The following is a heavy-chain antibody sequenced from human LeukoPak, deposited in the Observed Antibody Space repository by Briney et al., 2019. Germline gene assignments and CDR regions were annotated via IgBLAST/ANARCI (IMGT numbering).Heavy chain of an antibody. CDR1: GFTFSSYG. J-gene: IGHJ4*02. CDR3: AKVFRPYVYSSSWGPTPDDY. CDR2: ISGSGGST. V-gene: IGHV3-23*01. D-gene: IGHD6-13*01. Sequence: GGSLRLSCAASGFTFSSYGMSWVRQAPGKGLEWVSAISGSGGSTYYADSVKGRFTISRDNSKNTLYLQMNSLRAEDTAVYYCAKVFRPYVYSSSWGPTPDDYWGQGTLVTVSS.